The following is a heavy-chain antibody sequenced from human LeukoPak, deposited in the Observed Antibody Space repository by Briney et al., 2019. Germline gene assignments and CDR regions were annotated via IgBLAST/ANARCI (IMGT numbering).Heavy chain of an antibody. J-gene: IGHJ5*02. D-gene: IGHD3-16*02. CDR2: ISSSSSYI. CDR3: ARAKYDYVWGSYPPENWFDP. CDR1: GFTFSSYS. Sequence: NPGGSLRLSCAASGFTFSSYSMNWVRQAPGKGREWVSSISSSSSYIYYADSVKGRFTISRDNAKNSLYLQMNSLRAEDTAVYYCARAKYDYVWGSYPPENWFDPWGQGTLVTVSS. V-gene: IGHV3-21*01.